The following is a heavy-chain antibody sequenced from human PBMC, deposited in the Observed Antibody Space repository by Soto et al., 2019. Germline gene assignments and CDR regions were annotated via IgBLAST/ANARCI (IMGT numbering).Heavy chain of an antibody. D-gene: IGHD3-22*01. V-gene: IGHV3-74*01. Sequence: GGSLRLSCAASGFTFSSYWMHWVRQAPGKGLVWVSRINSDGSSTSYADSVKGRFTISRDNAKNTLYLQMNSLRAEDTAVYYCARVTSITMIVVVSAFDIWGQGTMVTVS. CDR3: ARVTSITMIVVVSAFDI. J-gene: IGHJ3*02. CDR1: GFTFSSYW. CDR2: INSDGSST.